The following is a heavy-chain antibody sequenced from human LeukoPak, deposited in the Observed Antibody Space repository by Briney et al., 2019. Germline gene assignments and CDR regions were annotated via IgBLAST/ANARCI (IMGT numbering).Heavy chain of an antibody. V-gene: IGHV4-4*07. J-gene: IGHJ1*01. CDR2: IYSSGST. Sequence: SETLSLTCSVSGGSISSLYWSWIRQPAGKGLEWIGRIYSSGSTNYNPSLKSRVTMSADTSKNQFSLKLSSVTAADTAVYYCARDSVAGAWAEYFQHWGLGIRVTVSS. CDR3: ARDSVAGAWAEYFQH. D-gene: IGHD6-19*01. CDR1: GGSISSLY.